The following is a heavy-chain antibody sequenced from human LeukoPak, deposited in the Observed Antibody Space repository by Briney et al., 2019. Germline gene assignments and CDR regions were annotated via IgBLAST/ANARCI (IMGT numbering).Heavy chain of an antibody. D-gene: IGHD6-19*01. CDR1: GFTFSIYT. V-gene: IGHV3-23*01. CDR3: AKDGHCPGALCPTQIAVAGYNDN. J-gene: IGHJ4*02. Sequence: GGSLRLSCAASGFTFSIYTMNWVRQAPGKGLEWVSIINYNGDNKYYADSVQGRFTISRDNSKNTVYLQMNSLRAEDTAIYYCAKDGHCPGALCPTQIAVAGYNDNWGQGTLVTVSS. CDR2: INYNGDNK.